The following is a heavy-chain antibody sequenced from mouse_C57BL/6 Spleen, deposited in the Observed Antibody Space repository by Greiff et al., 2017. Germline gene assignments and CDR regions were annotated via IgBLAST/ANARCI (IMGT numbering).Heavy chain of an antibody. J-gene: IGHJ1*03. V-gene: IGHV1-76*01. D-gene: IGHD1-1*01. Sequence: VQLQQSGAELVRPGASVKLSCKASGYTFTDYYINWVKQRPGQGLEWIARIYPGSGNTYYNEKFKGKATLTAEKSSSTAYMQLSSLTSEDSAVYFCARGNFYYGSSYWYFDVWGTGTTVTVSS. CDR1: GYTFTDYY. CDR3: ARGNFYYGSSYWYFDV. CDR2: IYPGSGNT.